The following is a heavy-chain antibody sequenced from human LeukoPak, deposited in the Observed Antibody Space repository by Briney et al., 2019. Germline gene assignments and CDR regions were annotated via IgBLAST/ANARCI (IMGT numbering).Heavy chain of an antibody. CDR1: GGSFSGYY. Sequence: SETLSLTCAVYGGSFSGYYWSWIRQPPGEGLEWIGEINHSGSTNYNPSLKSRVTISVDTSKNQFSLKLSSVTAADTAVYYCARGTSRLRYCSSTSCYPVFDPWGQGTLVTVSS. CDR2: INHSGST. V-gene: IGHV4-34*01. D-gene: IGHD2-2*01. J-gene: IGHJ5*02. CDR3: ARGTSRLRYCSSTSCYPVFDP.